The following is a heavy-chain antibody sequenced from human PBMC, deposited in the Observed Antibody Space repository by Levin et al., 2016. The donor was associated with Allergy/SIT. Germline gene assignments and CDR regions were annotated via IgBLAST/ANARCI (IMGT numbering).Heavy chain of an antibody. CDR2: IIPVFETP. J-gene: IGHJ4*02. CDR1: GGTFSNLG. V-gene: IGHV1-69*13. D-gene: IGHD3-22*01. Sequence: SVKVSCKASGGTFSNLGINWVRQAPGQGLEWMGRIIPVFETPTYAQKFQGRVTITADESTSTAYMELSSLRSDDTAVYYCARQLLLLGRYYFDSWGQGTLVTVSS. CDR3: ARQLLLLGRYYFDS.